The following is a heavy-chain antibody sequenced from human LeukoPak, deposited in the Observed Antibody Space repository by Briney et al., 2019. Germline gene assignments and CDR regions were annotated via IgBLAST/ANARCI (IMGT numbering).Heavy chain of an antibody. D-gene: IGHD1-26*01. CDR3: ARDGPHRGSYYAFDI. CDR1: GYTFSNYG. V-gene: IGHV1-18*01. CDR2: ISAYNGNT. Sequence: VSVKVSCKASGYTFSNYGISWVRQAPGQGFEWMGWISAYNGNTNSAQKLQGRVTMTTDTSTSTAYMELRSLRSDDTAVYYCARDGPHRGSYYAFDIWGQGTMVTVSS. J-gene: IGHJ3*02.